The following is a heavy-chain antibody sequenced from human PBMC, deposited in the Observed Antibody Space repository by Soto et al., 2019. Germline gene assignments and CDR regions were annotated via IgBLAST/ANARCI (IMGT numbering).Heavy chain of an antibody. J-gene: IGHJ6*02. Sequence: SVKVSCKASGGTFSSYAISWVRQAPGQGLEWMGGIIPIFGTANYAQKFQGRVTITADEATSTAYMELSSLRSEDTAVYYCSESIAARGYSYYGMDVWGQVTTVTVSS. CDR3: SESIAARGYSYYGMDV. CDR2: IIPIFGTA. D-gene: IGHD6-6*01. CDR1: GGTFSSYA. V-gene: IGHV1-69*13.